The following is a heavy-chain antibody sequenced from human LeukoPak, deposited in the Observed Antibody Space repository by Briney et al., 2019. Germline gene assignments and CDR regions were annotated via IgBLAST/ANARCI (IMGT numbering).Heavy chain of an antibody. CDR1: GGSISSYY. V-gene: IGHV4-59*01. D-gene: IGHD3-3*01. CDR3: ARDGLLGGDDAFDI. CDR2: IYYSGST. J-gene: IGHJ3*02. Sequence: PSETLSLTCTVSGGSISSYYWSWIRQPPGKGPEWIGYIYYSGSTNYNPSLKSRVTISVDTSKNQFSLKLSSVTAADTAVYYCARDGLLGGDDAFDIWGQGTMVTVSS.